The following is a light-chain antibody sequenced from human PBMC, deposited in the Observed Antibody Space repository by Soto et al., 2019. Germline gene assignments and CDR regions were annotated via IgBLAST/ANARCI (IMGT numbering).Light chain of an antibody. CDR3: QQRSNLWT. CDR1: QSVSSY. J-gene: IGKJ1*01. CDR2: DAS. Sequence: EIVLTQSPATLSLSPGERATLSCRANQSVSSYLAWYQQKPGQAPRLLIYDASNRATGIPARFSGSGSGTDFTLTISSLEPEDFAVYYCQQRSNLWTFGQGTKVDIK. V-gene: IGKV3-11*01.